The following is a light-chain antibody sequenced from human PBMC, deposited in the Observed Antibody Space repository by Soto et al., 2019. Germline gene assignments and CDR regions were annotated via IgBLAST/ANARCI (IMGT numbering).Light chain of an antibody. J-gene: IGLJ3*02. CDR2: EVR. CDR3: SSYTSSGTLV. Sequence: QSALPQPASMSGSPGQSITISCTGTTSDVGGYNYVSWHQQHPGKAPKLMIHEVRYRPSGVSNRFSGSKSGNTASLTISGLQAEDEADYYCSSYTSSGTLVFGGGTKVTVL. V-gene: IGLV2-14*01. CDR1: TSDVGGYNY.